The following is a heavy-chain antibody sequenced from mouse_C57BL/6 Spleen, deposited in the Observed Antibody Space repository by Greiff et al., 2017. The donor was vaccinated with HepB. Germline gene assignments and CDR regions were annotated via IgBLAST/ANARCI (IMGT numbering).Heavy chain of an antibody. V-gene: IGHV5-9-1*02. D-gene: IGHD4-1*01. CDR2: ISSGGDYT. CDR1: GFTFSSYA. Sequence: EVHLVESGEGLVKPGGSLKLSCAASGFTFSSYAMSWVRQTPEKRLEWVAYISSGGDYTYYADTVKGRFTISRDNARNTLYLQMSSLKSEDTAIYYCTRGDWDWYFDVWGTGTTVTVSS. J-gene: IGHJ1*03. CDR3: TRGDWDWYFDV.